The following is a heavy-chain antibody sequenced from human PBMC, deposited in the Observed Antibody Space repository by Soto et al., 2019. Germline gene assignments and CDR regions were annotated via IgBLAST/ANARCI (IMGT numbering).Heavy chain of an antibody. D-gene: IGHD2-15*01. V-gene: IGHV1-3*01. CDR2: INAGNGNT. CDR3: AREGLYCSGGSCYSGAVDY. CDR1: GYTFTSYA. J-gene: IGHJ4*02. Sequence: QVPLVQSGAEVKKPGASVKVSCKASGYTFTSYAMHWVRQAPGQRLEWMGWINAGNGNTKYSQKFQGRVTITRDTSASTAYMELSSLRSEDTAVYYCAREGLYCSGGSCYSGAVDYWGQGTLVTVSS.